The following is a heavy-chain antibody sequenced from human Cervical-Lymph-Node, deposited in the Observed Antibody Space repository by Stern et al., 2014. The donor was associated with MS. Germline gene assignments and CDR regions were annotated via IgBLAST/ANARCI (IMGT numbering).Heavy chain of an antibody. Sequence: VQLEESGPGLVKPSQTLSLTCTVSGGSISSGSYYWSWIRQPAGKGLEWIGRIYTSGSTNYNPSLKSRVTISVDTSKTQFSPKLSSGTAADTAVYYCAREKEYYYDSSGYYRMDVWGQGTTVTVSS. CDR2: IYTSGST. CDR1: GGSISSGSYY. CDR3: AREKEYYYDSSGYYRMDV. J-gene: IGHJ6*02. V-gene: IGHV4-61*02. D-gene: IGHD3-22*01.